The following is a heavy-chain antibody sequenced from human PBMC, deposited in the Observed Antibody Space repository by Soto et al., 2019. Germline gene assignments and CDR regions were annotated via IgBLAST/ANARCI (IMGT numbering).Heavy chain of an antibody. V-gene: IGHV4-4*08. Sequence: KSSETLSLTCTVSGGSIGSFYWSWIRQSPGQGLEWIGYIYYTGTTSYNPSLQSRVNIALDTSKNQVSLNLTSVTAVDTAVYYCARDDGYTGSEWGQGTLVTVSS. CDR3: ARDDGYTGSE. CDR1: GGSIGSFY. D-gene: IGHD5-12*01. CDR2: IYYTGTT. J-gene: IGHJ4*02.